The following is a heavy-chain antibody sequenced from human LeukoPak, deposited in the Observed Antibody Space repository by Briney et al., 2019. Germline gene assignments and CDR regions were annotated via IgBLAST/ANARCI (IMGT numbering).Heavy chain of an antibody. CDR3: ARQVDSTMALPDY. J-gene: IGHJ4*02. V-gene: IGHV1-18*01. CDR1: GYTFASYG. CDR2: ISTYNGHT. Sequence: ASVKVSCKPSGYTFASYGVTWVRQAPGLGLEWMGWISTYNGHTNYAQKLQGRVTMTTDTSTTTAYMELRSLRSDDTAVYYCARQVDSTMALPDYWGQGTLVTVSS. D-gene: IGHD3-10*01.